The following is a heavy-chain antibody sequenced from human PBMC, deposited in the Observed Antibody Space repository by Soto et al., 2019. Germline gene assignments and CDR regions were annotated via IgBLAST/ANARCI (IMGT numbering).Heavy chain of an antibody. Sequence: GGSLRLSCAASGFTFSSYAMSWVRQAPGKGLEWVSAISGSGGSTYYADSVKGRFTISRDNSKNTLYLQMNSLRAEDTAVYYCAKDMITFGGVIVISDYFDYWGQGTLVTVSS. D-gene: IGHD3-16*02. CDR2: ISGSGGST. J-gene: IGHJ4*02. CDR1: GFTFSSYA. CDR3: AKDMITFGGVIVISDYFDY. V-gene: IGHV3-23*01.